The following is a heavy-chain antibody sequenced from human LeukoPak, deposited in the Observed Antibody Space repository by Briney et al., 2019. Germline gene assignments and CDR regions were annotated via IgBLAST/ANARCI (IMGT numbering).Heavy chain of an antibody. Sequence: GGSLRLSCVTSGFTFTDYWMTWVRQAPGKGLQWVAHIKQDGSEKYYVDSVKGQFTISRDNAKTSLYLEMNSLRAEDTAVYSCARWNSGWEFDYWGQGTLVSVSS. V-gene: IGHV3-7*05. J-gene: IGHJ4*02. CDR2: IKQDGSEK. CDR1: GFTFTDYW. D-gene: IGHD5-12*01. CDR3: ARWNSGWEFDY.